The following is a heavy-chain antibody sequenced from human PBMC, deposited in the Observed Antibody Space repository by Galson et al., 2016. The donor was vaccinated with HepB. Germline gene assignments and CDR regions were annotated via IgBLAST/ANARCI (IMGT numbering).Heavy chain of an antibody. V-gene: IGHV3-73*01. CDR2: IRNKAANYAT. Sequence: SLRLSCAASGFIFSGSDMHWVRQASGKGLEWVGHIRNKAANYATAYAASVKGRFTISRDDSKNTAYLQMNSLKTEDTALYYCTRLDPPSGLPPVSNDYWGQGTLVTVSS. D-gene: IGHD2-2*01. CDR3: TRLDPPSGLPPVSNDY. CDR1: GFIFSGSD. J-gene: IGHJ4*02.